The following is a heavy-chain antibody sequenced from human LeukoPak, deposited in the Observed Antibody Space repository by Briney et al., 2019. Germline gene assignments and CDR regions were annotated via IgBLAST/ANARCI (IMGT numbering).Heavy chain of an antibody. J-gene: IGHJ6*03. Sequence: GGPLTLSCAVSGFTFSRYGMNWVRRAPGKGLEWVAYINRSRGAIYYADSVKSRFTISRDNAKNSLYLQMNSLRAEDTAVYYCASSVSGLFDYHYYMNFWGKGTTVTV. V-gene: IGHV3-48*01. CDR1: GFTFSRYG. CDR2: INRSRGAI. D-gene: IGHD6-19*01. CDR3: ASSVSGLFDYHYYMNF.